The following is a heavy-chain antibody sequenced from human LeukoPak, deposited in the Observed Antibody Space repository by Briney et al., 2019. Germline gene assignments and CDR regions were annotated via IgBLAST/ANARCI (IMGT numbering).Heavy chain of an antibody. CDR3: ARYYYDSSGYCDY. D-gene: IGHD3-22*01. Sequence: SVKASCKASRGTVSRYAISWVRQASGNGLEWMGRIIPIFGTANYAQKFQGRVTIATDESTSTAYMELSSLRSEDTAVYYCARYYYDSSGYCDYWGQGTLVTVSS. J-gene: IGHJ4*02. CDR2: IIPIFGTA. V-gene: IGHV1-69*05. CDR1: RGTVSRYA.